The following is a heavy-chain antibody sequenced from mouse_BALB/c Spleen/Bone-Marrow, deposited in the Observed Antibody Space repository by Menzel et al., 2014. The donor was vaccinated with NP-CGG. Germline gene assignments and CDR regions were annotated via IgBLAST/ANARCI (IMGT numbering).Heavy chain of an antibody. J-gene: IGHJ4*01. Sequence: VKLMESGAELVKPGASVKLSCKASGYTFTNYWMHWVKHRPGQGLEWIGEIDPSDSYSNYNQNFKGKATLTVDKSSSTAYMQLTSLTSEDSAVYYCARGVVYYYAMDYWGQGTSVTVSS. V-gene: IGHV1-69*02. CDR3: ARGVVYYYAMDY. CDR1: GYTFTNYW. CDR2: IDPSDSYS.